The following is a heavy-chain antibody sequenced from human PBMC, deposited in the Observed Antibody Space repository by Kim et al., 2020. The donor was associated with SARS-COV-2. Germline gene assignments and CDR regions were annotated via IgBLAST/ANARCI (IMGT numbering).Heavy chain of an antibody. Sequence: GGSLRLSCAASGFAVSSNYMTWVRQAPGKGLEWVSVLYTGGRAYYANSVKDRFTISRDDSKNTVYLQMNSLRAEDTALYYCARSYCGTSSCNFRMDVWG. D-gene: IGHD2-21*01. J-gene: IGHJ6*02. CDR3: ARSYCGTSSCNFRMDV. CDR2: LYTGGRA. V-gene: IGHV3-53*01. CDR1: GFAVSSNY.